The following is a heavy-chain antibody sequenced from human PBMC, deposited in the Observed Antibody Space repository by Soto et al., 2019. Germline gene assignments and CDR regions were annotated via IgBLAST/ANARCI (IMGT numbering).Heavy chain of an antibody. D-gene: IGHD6-25*01. CDR3: ARHLGRILAATHLDY. CDR1: GGSISNYY. V-gene: IGHV4-59*08. CDR2: IYYSGST. Sequence: TSETLSLTCTVSGGSISNYYWTWIRQPPGKALEWIGYIYYSGSTNYNPSLKSRVTISVDTSKSQFSLKLSSVTAADTAMYYCARHLGRILAATHLDYWGQGTLVTVSS. J-gene: IGHJ4*02.